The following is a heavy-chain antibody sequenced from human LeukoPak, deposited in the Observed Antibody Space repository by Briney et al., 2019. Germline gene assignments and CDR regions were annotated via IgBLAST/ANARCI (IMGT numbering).Heavy chain of an antibody. Sequence: GASVKVSCKASGYTFTSYDINWVRQATGQGLEWMGWINPNSGGTNYAQKFQGRVTMTRDTSISTAYMELSRLRSDDTAVYYCASITMVRGVLRWGQGTLVTVSS. J-gene: IGHJ4*02. V-gene: IGHV1-2*02. CDR1: GYTFTSYD. CDR3: ASITMVRGVLR. D-gene: IGHD3-10*01. CDR2: INPNSGGT.